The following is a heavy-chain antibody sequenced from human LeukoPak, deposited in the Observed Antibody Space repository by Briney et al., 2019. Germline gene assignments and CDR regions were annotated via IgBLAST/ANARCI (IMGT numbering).Heavy chain of an antibody. V-gene: IGHV4-39*01. J-gene: IGHJ4*02. D-gene: IGHD1-26*01. CDR1: GGSISSSSYY. Sequence: SETLSLTCNVSGGSISSSSYYWGWIRQPPGKGLEWIGSIYYSGSTYYNPSLKSRVTISADTSKNQFSLKLSSVTAADTAVYYCARPSGSYFGGIDYWGQGTLVTVSS. CDR2: IYYSGST. CDR3: ARPSGSYFGGIDY.